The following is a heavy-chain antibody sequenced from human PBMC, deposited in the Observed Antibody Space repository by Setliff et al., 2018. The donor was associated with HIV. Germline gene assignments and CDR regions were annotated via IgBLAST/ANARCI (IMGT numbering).Heavy chain of an antibody. D-gene: IGHD2-2*02. V-gene: IGHV4-39*01. CDR2: VYYNGVT. Sequence: TSETLSLTCSVSGGSVRSNNYFWSWVRQPPGKGLQYIGTVYYNGVTYFNPSLKSRLTISVDTSKNQFSLKLSSLTAADTAVYYCASEPIVVVPAAIWAQIYYMDVWGKGTTVTVSS. CDR3: ASEPIVVVPAAIWAQIYYMDV. J-gene: IGHJ6*03. CDR1: GGSVRSNNYF.